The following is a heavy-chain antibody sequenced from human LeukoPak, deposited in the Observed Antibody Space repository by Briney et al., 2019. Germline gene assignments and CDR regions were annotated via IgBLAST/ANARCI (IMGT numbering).Heavy chain of an antibody. V-gene: IGHV4-61*02. J-gene: IGHJ4*02. CDR3: ARDRYYYDSSGYYWLFDY. CDR1: GGSISSGSYY. CDR2: IYTSGST. Sequence: PSETLSLTCTVSGGSISSGSYYWSWIRQPAGKGLEWIGRIYTSGSTNYNPSLKSRVTMSVDTSKNQFSLKLSSVTAADTAVYYCARDRYYYDSSGYYWLFDYWGQGTLVTVSS. D-gene: IGHD3-22*01.